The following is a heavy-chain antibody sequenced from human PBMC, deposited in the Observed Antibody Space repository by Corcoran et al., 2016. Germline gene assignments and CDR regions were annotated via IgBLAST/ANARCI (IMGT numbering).Heavy chain of an antibody. CDR2: IIPIFGTA. CDR3: ARGFYFGGLEWGMPHPAGDGAYYYYGMDV. Sequence: QVQLVQSGAEVKKPGSSVKVSCKASGGTFSSYAISWVRQAPGQGLEWMGGIIPIFGTANYAQKFQGRVTITADESTSTAYMELSSLRSEDTAVYYCARGFYFGGLEWGMPHPAGDGAYYYYGMDVWGQGTTVTVSS. J-gene: IGHJ6*02. V-gene: IGHV1-69*01. D-gene: IGHD3-3*01. CDR1: GGTFSSYA.